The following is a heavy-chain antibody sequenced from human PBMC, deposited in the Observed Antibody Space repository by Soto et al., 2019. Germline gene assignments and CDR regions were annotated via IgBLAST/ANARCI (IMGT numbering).Heavy chain of an antibody. CDR3: AKDSTRQLAYWLDP. CDR1: GFSFTGYY. V-gene: IGHV1-2*02. J-gene: IGHJ5*02. CDR2: INAHSGGT. D-gene: IGHD6-6*01. Sequence: SVKVSCKASGFSFTGYYIHWLRQAPGQGLEWMGWINAHSGGTEYAQKFQGRVTLTRDTSIATAYLTLTSLTSDDTALYYCAKDSTRQLAYWLDPWGQGTQVTVSS.